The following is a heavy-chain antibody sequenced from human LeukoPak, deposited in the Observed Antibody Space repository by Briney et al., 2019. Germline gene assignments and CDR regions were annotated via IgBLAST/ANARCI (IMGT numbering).Heavy chain of an antibody. J-gene: IGHJ6*03. V-gene: IGHV1-18*01. CDR2: ISAYNGNT. Sequence: ASVKVSCKASGYTFTSYGISWVRQAPGQGLEWMGWISAYNGNTNYAQKLQGRVTMTTDTSTSTAYMELRSLRSDDTAVYYCARAKWGGSYSSYYYYMDVWGKGTTATVSS. D-gene: IGHD1-26*01. CDR3: ARAKWGGSYSSYYYYMDV. CDR1: GYTFTSYG.